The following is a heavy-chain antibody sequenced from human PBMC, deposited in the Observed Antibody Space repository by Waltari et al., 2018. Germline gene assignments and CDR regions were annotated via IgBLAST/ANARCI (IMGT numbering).Heavy chain of an antibody. CDR2: INPNTGDP. V-gene: IGHV7-4-1*02. CDR1: GYTFTSYA. CDR3: ARTPGQYGGYEIDY. Sequence: QVQLVQSGAEVKKPGASVKVSCKASGYTFTSYAMNWVRQAPGQGLEWMGWINPNTGDPAYAQGFTGRFVFSLDTSVSTAYLQISSLKAEDTAVYYCARTPGQYGGYEIDYWGQGTLVTVSS. J-gene: IGHJ4*02. D-gene: IGHD5-12*01.